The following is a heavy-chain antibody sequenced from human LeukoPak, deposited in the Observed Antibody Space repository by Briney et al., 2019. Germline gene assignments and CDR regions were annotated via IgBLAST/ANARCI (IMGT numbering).Heavy chain of an antibody. Sequence: PSETLSLTCAVYGGSFSGYYWSWIRQPPGKGLEWIGEINHSGSTYYNPSLKSRVTISVDTSKNQFSLKLSSVTAADTAVYYCARHHDSSDWSDYWGQGTLVTVSS. CDR3: ARHHDSSDWSDY. V-gene: IGHV4-34*01. CDR1: GGSFSGYY. D-gene: IGHD3-22*01. J-gene: IGHJ4*02. CDR2: INHSGST.